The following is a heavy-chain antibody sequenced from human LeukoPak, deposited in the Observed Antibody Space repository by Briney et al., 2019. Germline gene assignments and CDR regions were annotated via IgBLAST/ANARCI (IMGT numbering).Heavy chain of an antibody. Sequence: SETLSLTCAVYGGSFSGYYWSWIRQPPGKGLEWIGEINHSGSTNYNPSLKSRVTISVDTSKNQFSLKLSSVTAADTAVYYCARHGNYYGSGKKGFDYWGQGTLVTVSS. CDR1: GGSFSGYY. D-gene: IGHD3-10*01. J-gene: IGHJ4*02. CDR2: INHSGST. V-gene: IGHV4-34*01. CDR3: ARHGNYYGSGKKGFDY.